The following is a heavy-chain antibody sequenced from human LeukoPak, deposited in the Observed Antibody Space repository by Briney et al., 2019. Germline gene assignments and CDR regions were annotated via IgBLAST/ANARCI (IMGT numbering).Heavy chain of an antibody. J-gene: IGHJ3*02. CDR3: ARDYGPAAISHDAFDI. CDR1: GGTFISYG. Sequence: SVKVSCKASGGTFISYGFSWVRQAPGQGLEWMGGIISVFHTANYAQKFQGRVTITADESTSQVYMELSSLRSEDTAVYYCARDYGPAAISHDAFDIWGQGTKVTVSS. V-gene: IGHV1-69*13. D-gene: IGHD2-2*01. CDR2: IISVFHTA.